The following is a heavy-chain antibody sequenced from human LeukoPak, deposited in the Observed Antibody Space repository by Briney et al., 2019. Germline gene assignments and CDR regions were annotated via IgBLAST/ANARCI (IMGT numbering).Heavy chain of an antibody. CDR1: GGSISSSSYY. Sequence: SETLSLTCTVSGGSISSSSYYWGWLRQPPGKGLEWFGRIYYSGSTYYNPSLKSRVTISVDTSKNQFSLKLSSVTAADTAVYYCARVENMVRGVITYAFDIWGQGTMVTVSS. D-gene: IGHD3-10*01. V-gene: IGHV4-39*07. CDR3: ARVENMVRGVITYAFDI. J-gene: IGHJ3*02. CDR2: IYYSGST.